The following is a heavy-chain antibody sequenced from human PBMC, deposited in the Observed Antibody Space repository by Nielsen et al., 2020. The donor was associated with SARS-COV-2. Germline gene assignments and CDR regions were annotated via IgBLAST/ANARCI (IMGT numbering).Heavy chain of an antibody. D-gene: IGHD3/OR15-3a*01. J-gene: IGHJ4*02. CDR3: ARGTGEDY. CDR1: GYTFTTYG. V-gene: IGHV1-18*01. CDR2: ISAHNGNT. Sequence: ASVKVSCKASGYTFTTYGISWVRQPPGQGLEWMGWISAHNGNTKYVQKLQGRVTMTTDTSTSTAHMELRSLRSDDTAVYYCARGTGEDYWGQGTLVTVSS.